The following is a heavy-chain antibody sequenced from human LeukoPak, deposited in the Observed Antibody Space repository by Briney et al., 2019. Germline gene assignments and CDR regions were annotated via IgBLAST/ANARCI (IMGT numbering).Heavy chain of an antibody. J-gene: IGHJ5*02. CDR2: INHSGST. V-gene: IGHV4-34*01. CDR1: GGSFSGYY. D-gene: IGHD3-10*01. CDR3: ARGTITMVRGVTSSRWFDP. Sequence: SETLSLTCAVYGGSFSGYYWSWIRQPPGKGLEWIGEINHSGSTNYNPSLKSRVTISVDTSKNQFSLKLSSVTAADTAVYYCARGTITMVRGVTSSRWFDPWGQGTLVTASS.